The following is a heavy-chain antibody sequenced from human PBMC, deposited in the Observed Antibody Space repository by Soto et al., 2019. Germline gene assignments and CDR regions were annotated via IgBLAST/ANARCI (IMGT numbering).Heavy chain of an antibody. CDR3: ARGLADRPVFAFDL. CDR2: IYGSVGV. J-gene: IGHJ3*01. Sequence: SGPTLVNPTQTLALTCSFSGLSLSTSGLGVGLIRQPPGEALEVLAHIYGSVGVHYGPALKSRLTITKANSKNQVGLTMTNMDAVDTATYCCARGLADRPVFAFDLWGRGKTVT. D-gene: IGHD6-6*01. V-gene: IGHV2-5*01. CDR1: GLSLSTSGLG.